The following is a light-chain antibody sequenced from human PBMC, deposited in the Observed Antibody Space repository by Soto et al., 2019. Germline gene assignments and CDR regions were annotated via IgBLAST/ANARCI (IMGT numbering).Light chain of an antibody. CDR3: HQDTTFPFT. Sequence: DIQMTQSPSSVSASLGDRVTITCRASQDISSLLAWYQQRPGKAPKIMIYASLNRQSGVPARFSGSGSGTDFNLNINSLQSEDFGTYNCHQDTTFPFTFGPGTKVHVK. J-gene: IGKJ3*01. CDR1: QDISSL. V-gene: IGKV1-12*01. CDR2: ASL.